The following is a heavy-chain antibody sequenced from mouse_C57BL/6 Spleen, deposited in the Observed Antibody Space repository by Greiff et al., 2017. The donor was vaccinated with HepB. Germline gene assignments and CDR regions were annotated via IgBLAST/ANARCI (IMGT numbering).Heavy chain of an antibody. CDR2: IYPGSGST. CDR1: GYTFTSYW. J-gene: IGHJ4*01. Sequence: VQLQQPGAELVKPGASVKMSCKASGYTFTSYWITWVKQRPGQGLEWIGDIYPGSGSTNYNEKFKSKATLTLDTSSSTAYMQLSSLTSEDSAVYYCARSYAMDYWGQGTSVTVSS. V-gene: IGHV1-55*01. CDR3: ARSYAMDY.